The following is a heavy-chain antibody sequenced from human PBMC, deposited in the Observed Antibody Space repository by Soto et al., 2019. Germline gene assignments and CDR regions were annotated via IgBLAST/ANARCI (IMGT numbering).Heavy chain of an antibody. CDR2: IWYDGSNK. V-gene: IGHV3-33*01. J-gene: IGHJ6*02. D-gene: IGHD6-13*01. CDR3: ARSATWAARVTGMDV. Sequence: GGSLRLSCAASGFTFSSYGMHWVRQAPGKGLEWVAVIWYDGSNKYYADSVKGRFTISRDNSKNTLYLQMNSLRAEDTAVYYCARSATWAARVTGMDVWGQGTTVTVSS. CDR1: GFTFSSYG.